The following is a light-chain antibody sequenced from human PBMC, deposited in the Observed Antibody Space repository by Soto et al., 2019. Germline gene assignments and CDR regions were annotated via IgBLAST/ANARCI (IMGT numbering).Light chain of an antibody. CDR2: GAS. CDR1: QSISSSY. V-gene: IGKV3-20*01. J-gene: IGKJ1*01. Sequence: NVCTRSSCTLSLSPGERATLSCRASQSISSSYLAWYQQKPGQAPRLLVYGASSRATGIPDRFSGSGSGTNYTLTINRLEPEDFAVFYCHQCDSSPWTFGQGTKVDIK. CDR3: HQCDSSPWT.